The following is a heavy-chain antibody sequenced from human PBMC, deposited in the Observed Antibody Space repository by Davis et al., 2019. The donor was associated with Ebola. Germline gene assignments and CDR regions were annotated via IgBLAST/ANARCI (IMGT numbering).Heavy chain of an antibody. CDR1: GFTFSSYN. CDR3: ARMGYSYDIDY. V-gene: IGHV3-21*01. Sequence: GESLKISCAASGFTFSSYNMNWVRQAPGKGLEWVSSISSSSTYIYYADSVKGRFTISRDNAKNSLYLQMNSLRAEDTAVYYCARMGYSYDIDYWGQGTLVTVSS. CDR2: ISSSSTYI. D-gene: IGHD5-18*01. J-gene: IGHJ4*02.